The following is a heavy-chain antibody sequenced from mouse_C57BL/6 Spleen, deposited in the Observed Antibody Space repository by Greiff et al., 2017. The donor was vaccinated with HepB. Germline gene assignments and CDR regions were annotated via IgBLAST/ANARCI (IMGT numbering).Heavy chain of an antibody. J-gene: IGHJ2*01. Sequence: VQLQQSGAELVKPGASVKISCKASGYAFSSYWMNWVKQRPGKGLEWIGQIYPGDGDTNYNGKFKGKATLTADKSSSTAYMQLSSLTSADSAVYICAREAGTGTDYFDYWGQGTTLTVSS. V-gene: IGHV1-80*01. CDR3: AREAGTGTDYFDY. CDR2: IYPGDGDT. D-gene: IGHD4-1*01. CDR1: GYAFSSYW.